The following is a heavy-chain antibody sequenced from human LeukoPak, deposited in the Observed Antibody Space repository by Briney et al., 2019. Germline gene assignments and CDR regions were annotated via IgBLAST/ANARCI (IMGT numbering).Heavy chain of an antibody. V-gene: IGHV4-59*01. CDR3: ARDYYGSGYFDY. CDR1: GGSISSYY. D-gene: IGHD3-10*01. J-gene: IGHJ4*02. CDR2: IYYSGST. Sequence: PSETLSLTCTVSGGSISSYYWSWIRQPPGKGLEWIGYIYYSGSTNYNPSLKSRVTISVDTSKNQFSLKLSSVTAADTAVYYCARDYYGSGYFDYWGQGTLVTVSS.